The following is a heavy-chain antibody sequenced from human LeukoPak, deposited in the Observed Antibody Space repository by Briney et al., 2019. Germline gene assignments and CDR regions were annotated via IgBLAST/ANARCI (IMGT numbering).Heavy chain of an antibody. CDR3: AKDVGSSSWYIGYYYYYGMDV. CDR1: GFTFSSYA. V-gene: IGHV3-23*01. CDR2: ISGSGGST. D-gene: IGHD6-13*01. J-gene: IGHJ6*02. Sequence: PGASLRLCCAASGFTFSSYAMSWVRQATGKGLEWVSAISGSGGSTYYADSVKGRFTISRDNSKNTLYLQMNSLRAEDTAVYYCAKDVGSSSWYIGYYYYYGMDVWGQGTTVTVSS.